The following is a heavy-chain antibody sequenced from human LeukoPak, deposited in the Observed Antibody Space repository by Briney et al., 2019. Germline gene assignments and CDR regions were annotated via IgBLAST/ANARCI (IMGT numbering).Heavy chain of an antibody. CDR2: TYYRSKWYN. CDR3: ARETADTLDY. J-gene: IGHJ4*02. Sequence: SQTLSLTCAVSGDSVSSDSAAWNWLRQSPSRGLEWLGGTYYRSKWYNDYAVSVKSRITINPDTSKNQFSLQLNSVTPEDTAVYYCARETADTLDYWGQGTLVTVSS. V-gene: IGHV6-1*01. CDR1: GDSVSSDSAA.